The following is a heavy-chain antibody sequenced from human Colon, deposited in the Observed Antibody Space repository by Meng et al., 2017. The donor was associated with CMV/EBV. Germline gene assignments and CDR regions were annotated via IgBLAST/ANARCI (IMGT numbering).Heavy chain of an antibody. CDR2: VKTEAEGVTT. Sequence: GSLRLSCAASGFGFKTAWMTWVRQSPGKGWEWVGHVKTEAEGVTTDYAAPVEDRFTISRDDSKSMVYLQMHSLKTDDTAVYYCSTGFFWGQGTLVTVSS. CDR3: STGFF. V-gene: IGHV3-15*01. CDR1: GFGFKTAW. J-gene: IGHJ4*02.